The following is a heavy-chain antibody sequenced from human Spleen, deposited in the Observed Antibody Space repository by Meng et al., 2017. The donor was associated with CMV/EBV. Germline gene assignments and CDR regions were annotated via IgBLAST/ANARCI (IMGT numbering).Heavy chain of an antibody. CDR2: ISGSCKST. V-gene: IGHV3-23*01. J-gene: IGHJ5*02. Sequence: YGESWVRQAQGKGLEWVSGISGSCKSTYYADSVKGRFTISRDKSKNTMYLQMNSLRVEDTAVYYCAKGGIPTNDFWRGYYQDNGLDPWGQGTLVTVSS. CDR1: YG. D-gene: IGHD3-3*01. CDR3: AKGGIPTNDFWRGYYQDNGLDP.